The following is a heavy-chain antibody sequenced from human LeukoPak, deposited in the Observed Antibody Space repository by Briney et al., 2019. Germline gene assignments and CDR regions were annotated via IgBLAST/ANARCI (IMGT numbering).Heavy chain of an antibody. V-gene: IGHV4-34*01. D-gene: IGHD1-1*01. J-gene: IGHJ5*02. CDR2: INHSGST. Sequence: SGTLSLTCAVYGGSFSGYYWSWIRQPPGKGLEWIGEINHSGSTNYNPSLKSRVTISVDTSKNQFSLKLSSVTAADTAVYYCARGTGNWFDPWGQGTLVTVSS. CDR1: GGSFSGYY. CDR3: ARGTGNWFDP.